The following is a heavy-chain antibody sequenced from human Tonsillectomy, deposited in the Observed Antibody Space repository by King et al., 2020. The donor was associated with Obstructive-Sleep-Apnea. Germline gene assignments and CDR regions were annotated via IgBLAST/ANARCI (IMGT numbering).Heavy chain of an antibody. CDR1: GGSISSYF. V-gene: IGHV4-59*08. CDR2: VYYSGST. J-gene: IGHJ3*02. Sequence: VQLQESGPGLVKPSENLSLTCTVSGGSISSYFWNWIRQPPGKGLEWIGFVYYSGSTNYNPSLKSRVTISVDTSKNQFSLKLSSVTAADTAVYYCARSGYYDILTGRGGDAYDIWGQGTMVTVSS. CDR3: ARSGYYDILTGRGGDAYDI. D-gene: IGHD3-9*01.